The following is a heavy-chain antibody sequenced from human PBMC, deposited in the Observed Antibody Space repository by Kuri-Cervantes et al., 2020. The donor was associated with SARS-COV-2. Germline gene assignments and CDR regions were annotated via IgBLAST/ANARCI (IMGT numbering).Heavy chain of an antibody. CDR2: TSYSGGT. D-gene: IGHD4-17*01. V-gene: IGHV4-39*01. CDR3: AKQGPSTETTWGTFDS. J-gene: IGHJ4*02. Sequence: SETLSLTCAASGFSFSSYGMNWVRQAPGKGLEWVGTTSYSGGTYYKSSLKSRVTFSIDTPKNQFSLMLRSVTAADTAVYYCAKQGPSTETTWGTFDSWGQGTLVTVSS. CDR1: GFSFSSYG.